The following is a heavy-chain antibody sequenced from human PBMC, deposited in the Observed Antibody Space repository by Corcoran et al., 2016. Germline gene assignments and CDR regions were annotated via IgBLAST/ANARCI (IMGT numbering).Heavy chain of an antibody. CDR1: GFTFSSYS. D-gene: IGHD3-10*01. CDR2: ISSSSSYI. CDR3: ARDRGRTLDY. V-gene: IGHV3-21*01. J-gene: IGHJ4*02. Sequence: EVQLVESGGGLVKPGGSLRLSCAASGFTFSSYSMNCVRQAPGKGLEWVSSISSSSSYIYYADSVKGRFTISRDNAKNSLYLQMNSLRAEDTAVYYCARDRGRTLDYWGQGTLVTVSS.